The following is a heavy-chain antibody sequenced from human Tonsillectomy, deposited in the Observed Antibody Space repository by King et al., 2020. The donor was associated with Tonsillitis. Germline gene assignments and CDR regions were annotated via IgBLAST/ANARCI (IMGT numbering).Heavy chain of an antibody. CDR2: SYSSGST. CDR3: ARANWELHD. J-gene: IGHJ4*02. D-gene: IGHD1-26*01. Sequence: QLQESGPGLVKPSGTLSLTCAVSGGSISSSNWWSWVRQPPGKGLEWIVESYSSGSTNYNPSLTSRDTISEDKSKNQFSLKLSSVAAADTAVYYCARANWELHDWGQGTLVTVSS. CDR1: GGSISSSNW. V-gene: IGHV4-4*02.